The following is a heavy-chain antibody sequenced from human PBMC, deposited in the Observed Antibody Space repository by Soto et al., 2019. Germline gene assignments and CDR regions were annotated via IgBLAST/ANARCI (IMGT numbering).Heavy chain of an antibody. V-gene: IGHV4-34*01. D-gene: IGHD2-21*02. CDR1: GGSFSGYY. J-gene: IGHJ4*02. Sequence: QVQLQQWGAGLLKPSETLSLTCAVYGGSFSGYYWSWIRQPPGKVLEWMGEINHSGITNYNPALTRRVAISVDTPKNQFSPKLSSVTAADTAVYYCASYAKARDSLAYWGQGTMVTDS. CDR2: INHSGIT. CDR3: ASYAKARDSLAY.